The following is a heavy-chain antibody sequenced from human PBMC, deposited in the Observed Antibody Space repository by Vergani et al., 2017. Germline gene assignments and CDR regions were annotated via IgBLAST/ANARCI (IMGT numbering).Heavy chain of an antibody. CDR1: GGSISSSSYY. D-gene: IGHD2-2*03. CDR3: AREVNWVLFS. Sequence: QLQLQESGPGLVKPSETLSLTCTVSGGSISSSSYYWGWIRQPPGKGLEWIGRIYYSGSTYYNPSLKSRVTISVDTSKNQFSLKLSSVTAADTAVYYCAREVNWVLFSWGQGTLVTVSS. CDR2: IYYSGST. V-gene: IGHV4-39*07. J-gene: IGHJ5*02.